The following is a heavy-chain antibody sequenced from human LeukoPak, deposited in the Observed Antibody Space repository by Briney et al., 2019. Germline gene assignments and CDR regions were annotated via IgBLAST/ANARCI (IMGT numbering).Heavy chain of an antibody. CDR1: GGSFSGYY. J-gene: IGHJ4*02. V-gene: IGHV4-59*10. CDR3: ARLPTDLLAFDY. Sequence: PSETLSLTCAVYGGSFSGYYWSWIRQPAGKGLEWIGRIYTSGSTNYNPSLKSRVTMSVDTSKNQFSLRLSSVTAADTAVYYCARLPTDLLAFDYWGQGTLVTVSS. D-gene: IGHD2-8*02. CDR2: IYTSGST.